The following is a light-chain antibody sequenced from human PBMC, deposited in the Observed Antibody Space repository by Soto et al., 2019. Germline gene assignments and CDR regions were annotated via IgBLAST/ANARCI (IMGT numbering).Light chain of an antibody. CDR2: EVS. CDR3: SSYAGSNNLYV. J-gene: IGLJ1*01. CDR1: SSDVGGYNF. V-gene: IGLV2-8*01. Sequence: QSALTQPPSASGSPGQSVTISCTGTSSDVGGYNFVSWYQHLPGKAPKLMIYEVSKRPSGVPDRFSGSKSGNTASLTVSGLQAEDEADYYCSSYAGSNNLYVFGTGTKLTGL.